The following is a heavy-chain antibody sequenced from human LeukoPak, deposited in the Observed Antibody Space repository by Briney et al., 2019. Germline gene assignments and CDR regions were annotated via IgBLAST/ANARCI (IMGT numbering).Heavy chain of an antibody. CDR2: INPNSGGT. Sequence: ASVKVSCKASGYTFTDYHMHWVRQAPGQGLEWMGRINPNSGGTNYAQKFQGRVTMTRDTSISTAYMELSRLRSDDTAVYYCARGATYYYDSSGYYFDYWGQGTLVTVSS. CDR1: GYTFTDYH. D-gene: IGHD3-22*01. CDR3: ARGATYYYDSSGYYFDY. J-gene: IGHJ4*02. V-gene: IGHV1-2*06.